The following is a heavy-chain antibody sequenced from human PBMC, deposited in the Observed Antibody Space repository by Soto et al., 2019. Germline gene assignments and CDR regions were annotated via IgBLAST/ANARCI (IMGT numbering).Heavy chain of an antibody. CDR3: ARGGSNDWQVAFDI. CDR1: GGSFSTYY. J-gene: IGHJ3*02. D-gene: IGHD3-9*01. V-gene: IGHV4-34*01. Sequence: SETLSLTCVVSGGSFSTYYYNWIRQSPGKGLEWIGEINHSGSNNYSPSLKSRVTMSLDTSKNQFSLKLTPVTAADTAVYYCARGGSNDWQVAFDIWGQGTRVTVSS. CDR2: INHSGSN.